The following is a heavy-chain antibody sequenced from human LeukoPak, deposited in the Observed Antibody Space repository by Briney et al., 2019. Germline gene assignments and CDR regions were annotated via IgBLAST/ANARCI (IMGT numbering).Heavy chain of an antibody. CDR1: GFTFSNYA. J-gene: IGHJ4*02. D-gene: IGHD3-9*01. Sequence: PGGPLRLSCAASGFTFSNYAMSWIRQAPGKGLEWVSYISSSGTYINSADSVKGRFTISRDYPKNSLYLQMRSLRAEDTAVYYCARQGGDILTGYLDYWGQGTLVTVSS. CDR3: ARQGGDILTGYLDY. V-gene: IGHV3-11*03. CDR2: ISSSGTYI.